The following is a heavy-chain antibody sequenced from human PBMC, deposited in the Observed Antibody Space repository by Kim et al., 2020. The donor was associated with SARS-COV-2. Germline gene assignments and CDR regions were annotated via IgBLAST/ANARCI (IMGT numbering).Heavy chain of an antibody. CDR2: IYSGGST. Sequence: GGSLRLSCAASGFTVSSNYMSWVRQAPGKGLEWVSVIYSGGSTYYAASVKGRFTISRDNSKNTLYLQMNSLRAEDTAVYYCARSGKFVSSWYTTDAFDIWGQGTMVTVSS. D-gene: IGHD6-13*01. CDR3: ARSGKFVSSWYTTDAFDI. V-gene: IGHV3-53*01. CDR1: GFTVSSNY. J-gene: IGHJ3*02.